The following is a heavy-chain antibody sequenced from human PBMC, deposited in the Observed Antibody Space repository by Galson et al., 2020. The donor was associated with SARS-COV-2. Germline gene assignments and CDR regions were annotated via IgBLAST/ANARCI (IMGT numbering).Heavy chain of an antibody. CDR2: ISSDGSNK. V-gene: IGHV3-30*18. Sequence: GGSLRLSCAASGISLSRYGMHWVRQAPGKGLEWVALISSDGSNKDYADSVKGRFTNSRDNSKNTLYLQMNSLRAEDTAVYYCAKDPASAAAGFGDCWGQGTLVTVSS. CDR1: GISLSRYG. D-gene: IGHD6-13*01. CDR3: AKDPASAAAGFGDC. J-gene: IGHJ4*02.